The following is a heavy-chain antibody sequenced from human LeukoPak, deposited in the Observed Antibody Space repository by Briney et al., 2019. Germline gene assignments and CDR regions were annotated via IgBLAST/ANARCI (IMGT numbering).Heavy chain of an antibody. Sequence: PSETLSLTCTVSGGSISSSRYYWGWIRQPPGKGLEWIGSIYYSGNTYYNPSLQSRVTISVDTSKNQFSLKVSSVTAADTAVYYCARASCWNGDYFDYWGQGTLVTVSS. CDR2: IYYSGNT. CDR1: GGSISSSRYY. J-gene: IGHJ4*02. V-gene: IGHV4-39*01. CDR3: ARASCWNGDYFDY. D-gene: IGHD1-1*01.